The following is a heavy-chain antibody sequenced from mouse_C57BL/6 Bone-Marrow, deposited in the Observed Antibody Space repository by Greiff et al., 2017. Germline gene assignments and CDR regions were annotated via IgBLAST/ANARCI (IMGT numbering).Heavy chain of an antibody. CDR1: GFTFSSYA. D-gene: IGHD3-2*01. V-gene: IGHV5-4*01. J-gene: IGHJ3*01. Sequence: EVKLVESGGGLVKPGGSLKLSCAASGFTFSSYAMSWVRQTPEKRLEWVATISDGGSYTYYPDNVKGRFTISRDNAKNNLYLQMSHLKSEDTAMYYCARDDSLAYWGQGTLVTVSA. CDR2: ISDGGSYT. CDR3: ARDDSLAY.